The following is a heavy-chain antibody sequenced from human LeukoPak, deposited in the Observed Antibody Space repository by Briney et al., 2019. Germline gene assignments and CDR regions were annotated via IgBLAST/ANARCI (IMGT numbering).Heavy chain of an antibody. V-gene: IGHV4-39*07. Sequence: SETLSLTCTVSGGSISTSNYYWGWIRQPPGKGLEWIGNSFYSGSTYYGPSLKSRFTISVNTSKNQFSLKVTSVTAADTALYYCARESSGRYTYASSDFDYWGRGTLVTVSS. CDR1: GGSISTSNYY. J-gene: IGHJ4*02. CDR2: SFYSGST. CDR3: ARESSGRYTYASSDFDY. D-gene: IGHD5-18*01.